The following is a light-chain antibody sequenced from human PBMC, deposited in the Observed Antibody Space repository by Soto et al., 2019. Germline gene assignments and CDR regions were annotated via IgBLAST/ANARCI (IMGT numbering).Light chain of an antibody. CDR2: DVT. V-gene: IGLV2-14*03. CDR3: SSYTSSSTVV. J-gene: IGLJ2*01. CDR1: SSDVGAYNY. Sequence: QSALTQPASVSGSPGQSITISCTGTSSDVGAYNYVSWYQQHPRKAPKLMIYDVTNRPSGVSNRFSGSKSGNTASLTISGLQAEDEADYYCSSYTSSSTVVFGGGTKLTV.